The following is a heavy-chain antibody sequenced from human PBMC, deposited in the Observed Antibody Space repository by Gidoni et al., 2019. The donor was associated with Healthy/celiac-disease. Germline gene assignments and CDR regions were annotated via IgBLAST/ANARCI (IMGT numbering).Heavy chain of an antibody. CDR3: AKDSSSGWWRYYFDY. CDR2: ISGSGGST. V-gene: IGHV3-23*01. Sequence: EVQLLESGGGLVQPGGSLRLSCSASGFTFSSYAMSWVRQAPGKGLEWVPAISGSGGSTYYADSVKGRFTISRDSSKNTLYLQMNSLRAEDTAVYYCAKDSSSGWWRYYFDYWGQGTLVTVSS. CDR1: GFTFSSYA. J-gene: IGHJ4*02. D-gene: IGHD6-19*01.